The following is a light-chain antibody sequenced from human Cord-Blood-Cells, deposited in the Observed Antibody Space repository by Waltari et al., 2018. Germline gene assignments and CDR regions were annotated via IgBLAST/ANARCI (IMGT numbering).Light chain of an antibody. CDR1: QSVSSSY. CDR2: GAS. Sequence: EIVLTQSPGTLSLSAGASATLPCRASQSVSSSYLAWYQQKPGQAPRLLIYGASSRATGIPDRFSGSGSGTDFTLTISRLEPEDFAVYYCQQYGSSPRTFGQGTKVEIK. CDR3: QQYGSSPRT. V-gene: IGKV3-20*01. J-gene: IGKJ1*01.